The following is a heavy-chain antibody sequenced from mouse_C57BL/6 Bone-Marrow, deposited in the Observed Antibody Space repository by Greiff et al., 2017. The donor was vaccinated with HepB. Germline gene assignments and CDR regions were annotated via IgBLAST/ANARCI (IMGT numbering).Heavy chain of an antibody. V-gene: IGHV1-26*01. D-gene: IGHD2-2*01. CDR1: GYTFTDYY. Sequence: EVQLQQSGPELVKPGASVKISCKASGYTFTDYYMNWVKQSHGKSLEWIGDINPNNGGTSYNQKFKGKATLTVDKSSSTAYMELRSLTSEDSAVYYCARPYYYGFYWYFDVWGTGTTVTVSS. J-gene: IGHJ1*03. CDR3: ARPYYYGFYWYFDV. CDR2: INPNNGGT.